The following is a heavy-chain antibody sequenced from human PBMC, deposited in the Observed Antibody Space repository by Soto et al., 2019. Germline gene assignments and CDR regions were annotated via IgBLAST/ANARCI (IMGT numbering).Heavy chain of an antibody. V-gene: IGHV4-4*02. CDR2: IHHSGST. J-gene: IGHJ5*02. D-gene: IGHD3-9*01. CDR1: SASIISEQR. Sequence: QMQLQESGPGLVKPSETLSLTCAVSSASIISEQRWSWVRQPPGKGLEWIGEIHHSGSTNNNPSLRSRVTMSVDKSKNPFSLNLNSVTAADTAVYYCARSFVWYAIDPWGQGTLVIVSS. CDR3: ARSFVWYAIDP.